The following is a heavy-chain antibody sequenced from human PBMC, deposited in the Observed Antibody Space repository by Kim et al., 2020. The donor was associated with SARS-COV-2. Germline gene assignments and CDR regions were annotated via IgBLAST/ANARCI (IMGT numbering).Heavy chain of an antibody. CDR2: INPGNGNT. D-gene: IGHD2-2*02. Sequence: ASVKVSCKASGYTFTNYAMHWVRQAPGQRLEWMGWINPGNGNTKYSQKFHGRVTITRDTSATTSYMELSSLRSEDTAVYYCARDHCSTISCYSLYWYFDLWGRGTLVTVSS. V-gene: IGHV1-3*01. CDR3: ARDHCSTISCYSLYWYFDL. CDR1: GYTFTNYA. J-gene: IGHJ2*01.